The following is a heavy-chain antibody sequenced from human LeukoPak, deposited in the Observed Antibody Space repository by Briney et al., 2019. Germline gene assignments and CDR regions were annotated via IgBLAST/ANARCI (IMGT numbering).Heavy chain of an antibody. CDR3: ARGPQGSGYYYFDY. CDR2: TNPNSGNT. V-gene: IGHV1-8*03. J-gene: IGHJ4*02. Sequence: GASVKVSCKASGYTFTSYDINWVRQATGQGLEWMGWTNPNSGNTGYAQKFQGRVTITRNTSISTAYMELSSLRSEDTAVYYCARGPQGSGYYYFDYWGQGTLVTVSS. CDR1: GYTFTSYD. D-gene: IGHD3-22*01.